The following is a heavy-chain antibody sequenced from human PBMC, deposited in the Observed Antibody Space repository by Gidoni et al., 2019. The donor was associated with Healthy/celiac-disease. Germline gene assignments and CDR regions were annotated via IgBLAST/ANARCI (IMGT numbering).Heavy chain of an antibody. J-gene: IGHJ4*02. Sequence: QVQLVQSGAEVKKPGASVKVLCTSSGYTFTSYYMHWVRQAPGQGLEWMGIINPSGGSTSYAQKFQGRVTMTRDTSTSTVYTELSGLRSEDTAVYYCARDHLYGGNLDYWGQGTLVTVSS. CDR3: ARDHLYGGNLDY. V-gene: IGHV1-46*01. D-gene: IGHD4-17*01. CDR1: GYTFTSYY. CDR2: INPSGGST.